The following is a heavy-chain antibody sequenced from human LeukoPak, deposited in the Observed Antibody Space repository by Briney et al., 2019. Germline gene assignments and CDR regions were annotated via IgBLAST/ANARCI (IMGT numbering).Heavy chain of an antibody. CDR3: ARDRGSARLPDY. CDR2: ISDNSRDI. D-gene: IGHD6-6*01. J-gene: IGHJ4*02. Sequence: PGGSLRLSCAASGFTFSTYSMNWVRQAPGKGLECVSSISDNSRDIFYADAVKGRFTISRDNANNLLYLQMHSLRVEDTAIYYCARDRGSARLPDYWGQGTLVTVSS. CDR1: GFTFSTYS. V-gene: IGHV3-21*01.